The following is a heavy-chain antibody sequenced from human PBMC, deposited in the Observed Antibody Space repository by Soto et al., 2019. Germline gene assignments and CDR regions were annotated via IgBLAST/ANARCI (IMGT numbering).Heavy chain of an antibody. J-gene: IGHJ4*02. CDR1: GFTFSDHY. CDR3: ARFSGSDTGGLDY. Sequence: EVQLVESGGGLVQPGGSLRLSCAASGFTFSDHYMDWVRQAPGKGLEWVGRSRNKANSYSTEYAASVKGRFTISRDESKNTLYLQMNSLKTEDTAVYYCARFSGSDTGGLDYWGQGTLVTVSS. V-gene: IGHV3-72*01. D-gene: IGHD1-26*01. CDR2: SRNKANSYST.